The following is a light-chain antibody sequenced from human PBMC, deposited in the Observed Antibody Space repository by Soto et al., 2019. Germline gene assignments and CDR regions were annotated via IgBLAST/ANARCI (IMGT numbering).Light chain of an antibody. V-gene: IGLV4-69*01. CDR1: SGHSSYA. Sequence: QPVLTQSPSASASLGASVKLTCTLSSGHSSYAIAWHQQQPEKGPRYLMKLNSDVSHIKGDGIPDRFSGSSSGAERYLTISSLQSEDETDYYCQTWGTGIRVFGGGTKLTVL. CDR2: LNSDVSH. CDR3: QTWGTGIRV. J-gene: IGLJ3*02.